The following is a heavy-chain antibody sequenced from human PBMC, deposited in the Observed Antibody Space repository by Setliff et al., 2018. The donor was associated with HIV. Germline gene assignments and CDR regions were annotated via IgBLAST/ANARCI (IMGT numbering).Heavy chain of an antibody. Sequence: SETLSLTCSVSGTSLSSSDFYWGWIRQPPGKGLEWIGNIYYSETTYYNSSLKSRVTISVDTSKNQFSLKLSSVTATDTAVYYCARDSDYYDSSGRHIRLFDYWGQGTLVTV. J-gene: IGHJ4*02. CDR2: IYYSETT. CDR3: ARDSDYYDSSGRHIRLFDY. D-gene: IGHD3-22*01. CDR1: GTSLSSSDFY. V-gene: IGHV4-39*07.